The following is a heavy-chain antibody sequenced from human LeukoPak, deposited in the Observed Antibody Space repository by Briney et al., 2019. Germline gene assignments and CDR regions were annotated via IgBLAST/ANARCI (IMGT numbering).Heavy chain of an antibody. Sequence: PGGSLRLSCAASGFTFSSYWMSWVRQAPGKGLEWVANIKPDGSATCYVDSVKGRFTISRDSTNNSLYLQMNSLRAEDTAVYYCARDSNIVSSSRDYWGQGTLVTVSP. CDR2: IKPDGSAT. V-gene: IGHV3-7*01. D-gene: IGHD5/OR15-5a*01. J-gene: IGHJ4*02. CDR1: GFTFSSYW. CDR3: ARDSNIVSSSRDY.